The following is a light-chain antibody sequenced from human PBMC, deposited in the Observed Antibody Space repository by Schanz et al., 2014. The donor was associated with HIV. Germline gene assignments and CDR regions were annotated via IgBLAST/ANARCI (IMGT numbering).Light chain of an antibody. CDR1: QSVSSN. Sequence: EIVMTQSPATLSVSPGERATLSCRASQSVSSNLAWYQQKPGQAPRLLIYGASTRATGFPDRFSGSASGTDFTLTISRVEPEDYAVYYCQYYGSPPWTFGQGTKVEVK. J-gene: IGKJ1*01. V-gene: IGKV3-20*01. CDR3: QYYGSPPWT. CDR2: GAS.